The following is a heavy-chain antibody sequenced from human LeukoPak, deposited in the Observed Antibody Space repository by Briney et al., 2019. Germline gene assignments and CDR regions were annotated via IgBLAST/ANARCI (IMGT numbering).Heavy chain of an antibody. CDR3: ARDGLAITGTTGYFDF. CDR2: IIPVFGTA. D-gene: IGHD1-7*01. CDR1: GRTVSSHA. Sequence: SVKVSCKASGRTVSSHAISWVRQAPGQGLEWVGGIIPVFGTANYAQKFQGRVTITADDSTGTVYMELSSLRSEDTAVYCCARDGLAITGTTGYFDFWGQGTLVTVSS. V-gene: IGHV1-69*01. J-gene: IGHJ4*02.